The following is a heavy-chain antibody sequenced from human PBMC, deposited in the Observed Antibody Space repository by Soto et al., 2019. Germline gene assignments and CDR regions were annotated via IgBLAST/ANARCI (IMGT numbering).Heavy chain of an antibody. Sequence: GGSLRLSCAASGFTFSRYAMSWVRQAPGKGLEWVSTISGSGGSTYYADSVRGRFTISRDNSKNTLYLQMNSLRAEDTAVYYCAKETLGYCSSGSCRIDYWGQGTLVTVSS. CDR1: GFTFSRYA. V-gene: IGHV3-23*01. D-gene: IGHD2-15*01. CDR3: AKETLGYCSSGSCRIDY. CDR2: ISGSGGST. J-gene: IGHJ4*02.